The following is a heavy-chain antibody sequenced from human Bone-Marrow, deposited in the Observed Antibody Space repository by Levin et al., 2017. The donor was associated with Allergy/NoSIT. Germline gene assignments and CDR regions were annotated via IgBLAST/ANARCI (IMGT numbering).Heavy chain of an antibody. CDR3: ATTNYGGYNVY. Sequence: SQTLSLTCSVSGDSITSANYYWTWIRQSAGKGLEWIGRVYSSGSTVYNPSLKSRVSISVDRSKNQLSLTLHSVTAADTAVYYCATTNYGGYNVYWGQGILVSVSS. CDR2: VYSSGST. J-gene: IGHJ4*02. V-gene: IGHV4-61*02. D-gene: IGHD2-21*01. CDR1: GDSITSANYY.